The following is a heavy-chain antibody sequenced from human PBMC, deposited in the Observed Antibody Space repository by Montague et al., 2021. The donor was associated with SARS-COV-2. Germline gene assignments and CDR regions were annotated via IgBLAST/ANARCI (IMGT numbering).Heavy chain of an antibody. CDR3: ASSYYYGSGTYVYNYYMDV. D-gene: IGHD3-10*01. J-gene: IGHJ6*03. CDR1: GGSVSSSPYY. Sequence: SETLSLTCTVSGGSVSSSPYYWGWIRQPPGRGLEWVGSISYSGRTYFSPSLKGRLTTSVDSSENQFSLRLSSVTAADTAVYYCASSYYYGSGTYVYNYYMDVWGKGTTVTVSS. CDR2: ISYSGRT. V-gene: IGHV4-39*01.